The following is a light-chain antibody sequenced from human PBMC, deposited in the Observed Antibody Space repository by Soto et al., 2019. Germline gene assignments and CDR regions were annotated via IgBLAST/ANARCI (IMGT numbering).Light chain of an antibody. V-gene: IGLV2-14*03. Sequence: SVLTQPASVSGSPGQSIAISCTGTSSDVGAYNYVSWYQQHPGKAPKLMIYDVSNRPSGVSNRFSGSKSGNTASLTISGLQAEDEADYYCNSYTTSSTYVFGTGTRSPS. CDR1: SSDVGAYNY. CDR3: NSYTTSSTYV. CDR2: DVS. J-gene: IGLJ1*01.